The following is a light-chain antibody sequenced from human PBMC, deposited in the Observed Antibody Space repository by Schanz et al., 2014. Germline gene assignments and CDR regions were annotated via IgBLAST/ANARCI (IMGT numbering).Light chain of an antibody. CDR2: GDY. CDR1: GSNIGAGYA. CDR3: SSYAGRNTAYV. J-gene: IGLJ1*01. V-gene: IGLV1-40*01. Sequence: QSVLTQPPSVSGAPGQRATISCTGSGSNIGAGYAVHWYQQDPGAAPKLLIYGDYNRPSGVPDRFSGSKSGTSASLAITGLQAEDEADYYCSSYAGRNTAYVFGTGTKLTVL.